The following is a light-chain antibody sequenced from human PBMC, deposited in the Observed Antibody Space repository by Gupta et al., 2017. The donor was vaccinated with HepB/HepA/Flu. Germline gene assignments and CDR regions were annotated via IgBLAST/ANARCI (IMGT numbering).Light chain of an antibody. Sequence: DIQMTQSPSTLSASVGDRVTITCRASQSISSWLAWYQQKPGKAPKPLIYKASTLESGVPSRFSGSGSGTEFTLTISSLQPDDFATYYCQQYNTYSETFGQGTXVEIK. CDR1: QSISSW. J-gene: IGKJ1*01. CDR2: KAS. V-gene: IGKV1-5*03. CDR3: QQYNTYSET.